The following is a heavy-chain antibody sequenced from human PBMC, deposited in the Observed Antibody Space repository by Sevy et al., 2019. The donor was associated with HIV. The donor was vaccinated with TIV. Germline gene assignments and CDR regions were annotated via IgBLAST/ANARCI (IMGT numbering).Heavy chain of an antibody. D-gene: IGHD1-20*01. Sequence: GGSLRLSCAASGFTFSSYGMHWVRQAPGKGLEWVAVISYDGSNKYYADSVKGRFTISRDNSKNTLYLEMNSLRAEDTDVYYCAKGNVDNWKVGSPDPFDYWGQGTLVTVSS. V-gene: IGHV3-30*18. CDR3: AKGNVDNWKVGSPDPFDY. CDR1: GFTFSSYG. CDR2: ISYDGSNK. J-gene: IGHJ4*02.